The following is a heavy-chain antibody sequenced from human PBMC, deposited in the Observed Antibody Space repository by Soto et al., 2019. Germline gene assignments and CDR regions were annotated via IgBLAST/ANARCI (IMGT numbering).Heavy chain of an antibody. CDR3: ARGATHGSSWYFWFDP. V-gene: IGHV1-69*01. CDR2: IIPLFGTT. CDR1: GGTFSTYP. D-gene: IGHD6-13*01. J-gene: IGHJ5*02. Sequence: QVQLVQSGAEVRMPGSSVKVSCKASGGTFSTYPINWVRQDPGQGLEWMGGIIPLFGTTNYAQKFKGRVTITADESTSTAYMELSSLRAEDAAVYYCARGATHGSSWYFWFDPWGQGALVTVSS.